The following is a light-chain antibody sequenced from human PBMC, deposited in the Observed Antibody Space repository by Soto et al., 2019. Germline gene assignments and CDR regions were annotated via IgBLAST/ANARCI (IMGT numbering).Light chain of an antibody. J-gene: IGLJ2*01. V-gene: IGLV2-14*01. CDR2: DVS. CDR3: SSDTSSSTVV. Sequence: QSALTQPASVSGSPGQSITISCTGTSRDVGGYNYVSWYQQHPGKAPKLMIYDVSNRPSGVSNRFSGSKSGNTASLTISGLQAEDEVDYYCSSDTSSSTVVFGGGTKLTVL. CDR1: SRDVGGYNY.